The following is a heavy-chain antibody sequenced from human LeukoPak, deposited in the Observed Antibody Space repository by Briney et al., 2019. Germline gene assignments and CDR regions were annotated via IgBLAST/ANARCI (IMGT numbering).Heavy chain of an antibody. J-gene: IGHJ4*02. V-gene: IGHV4-34*01. Sequence: SETLSLTCAVYGGSFRDYYWTWIRQPPGKGLEWIGEINHSGSTNYNPSLKSRVTISVDTSKNQFSLKVSSVTAADTAVYYCARERPMVRGVIIVPFKYWGQGTLVTVSS. D-gene: IGHD3-10*01. CDR1: GGSFRDYY. CDR3: ARERPMVRGVIIVPFKY. CDR2: INHSGST.